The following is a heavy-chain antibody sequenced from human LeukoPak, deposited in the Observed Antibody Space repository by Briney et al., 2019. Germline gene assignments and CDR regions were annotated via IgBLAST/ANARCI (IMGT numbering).Heavy chain of an antibody. CDR2: TYYRSKWYN. Sequence: SQTLSLTCAISGDTVSSSSAAWNWIRQSPSRGLEWLGRTYYRSKWYNDYAVSVKSRITFNPDTAKNQFSLQLKSVTPEDTAIYYCARESYSSSWYRFGNWGQGTLVTVSS. CDR1: GDTVSSSSAA. J-gene: IGHJ4*02. V-gene: IGHV6-1*01. CDR3: ARESYSSSWYRFGN. D-gene: IGHD6-13*01.